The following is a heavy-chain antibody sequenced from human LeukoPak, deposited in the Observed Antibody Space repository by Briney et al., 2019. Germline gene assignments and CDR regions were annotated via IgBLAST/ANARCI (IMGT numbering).Heavy chain of an antibody. J-gene: IGHJ4*02. CDR2: IIPIFGTA. Sequence: ASVKVSCKASGGTFSSYAISWVRQAPGQGLEWMGGIIPIFGTANYAQRFQGRVTMTEDTSTDTAYMELSSLRSEDTAVYYCATGSSGWINFDYWGQGTLVTVSS. CDR1: GGTFSSYA. CDR3: ATGSSGWINFDY. D-gene: IGHD6-19*01. V-gene: IGHV1-69*06.